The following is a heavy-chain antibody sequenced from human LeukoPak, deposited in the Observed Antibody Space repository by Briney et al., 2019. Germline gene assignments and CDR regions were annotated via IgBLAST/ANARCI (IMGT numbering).Heavy chain of an antibody. CDR1: GFSFSSYS. Sequence: PGGSVRLSCADSGFSFSSYSMNWVRQAPGKGLAWVSSISSSSKYIYYADSVKGRFTISRDNAKNSLYLQMNSLTVEDTAVYVCDRALHGTGSPADYWGQGTRVTVSS. CDR2: ISSSSKYI. D-gene: IGHD1-1*01. J-gene: IGHJ4*02. V-gene: IGHV3-21*01. CDR3: DRALHGTGSPADY.